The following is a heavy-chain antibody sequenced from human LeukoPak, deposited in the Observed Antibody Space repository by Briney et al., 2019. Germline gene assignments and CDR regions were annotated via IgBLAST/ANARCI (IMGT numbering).Heavy chain of an antibody. Sequence: GASVKVSCKASGYTFTSYGISWVRQAPGQGLEGMGWISAYNGNTNYAQKLQGRVTMTTDTSTSTAYMELRSLRSDDPAVYYCARDKIWMTTVPNAFDIWGQGTMVTVSS. D-gene: IGHD4-17*01. CDR3: ARDKIWMTTVPNAFDI. CDR1: GYTFTSYG. CDR2: ISAYNGNT. V-gene: IGHV1-18*01. J-gene: IGHJ3*02.